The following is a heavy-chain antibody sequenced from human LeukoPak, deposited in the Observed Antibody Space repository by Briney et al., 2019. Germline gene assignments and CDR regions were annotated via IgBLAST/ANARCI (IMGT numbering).Heavy chain of an antibody. CDR3: ARFVWGDYPQNYFDY. Sequence: TLSLTCTVSGGSISSGGYYWSWIRQHPGKGLEWIGYIYYSGSTYYNPSLKSRVTISVDTSKNQFSLKLSSVTAADTAVYYRARFVWGDYPQNYFDYWGQGTLVTVSS. CDR2: IYYSGST. V-gene: IGHV4-31*03. CDR1: GGSISSGGYY. D-gene: IGHD4-17*01. J-gene: IGHJ4*02.